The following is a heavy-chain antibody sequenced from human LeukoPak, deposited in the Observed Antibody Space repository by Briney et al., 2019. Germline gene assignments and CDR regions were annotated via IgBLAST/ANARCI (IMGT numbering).Heavy chain of an antibody. V-gene: IGHV3-48*01. J-gene: IGHJ4*02. CDR1: GFTFSSYS. D-gene: IGHD1-26*01. Sequence: PGGCLRLSCAASGFTFSSYSMNWVRQAPGKGLEWVSYISSSSSTIYYADSVKGRFTISRDNSKNTLYLQMNSLRAEDTAVYYCAKDLQYGGSYSSYFDYWGQGALVTVSS. CDR2: ISSSSSTI. CDR3: AKDLQYGGSYSSYFDY.